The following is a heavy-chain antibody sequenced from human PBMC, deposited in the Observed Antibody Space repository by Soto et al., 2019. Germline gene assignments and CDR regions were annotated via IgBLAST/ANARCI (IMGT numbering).Heavy chain of an antibody. CDR1: GGTFSSYA. J-gene: IGHJ3*02. D-gene: IGHD3-10*01. Sequence: ASGKVSCKASGGTFSSYAISWVRQAPGQGLEWMGGIIPIFGTANYAQKFQGRVTITADESTSTAYMELSSLRSEDTAVYYCARDQWFGESRGAFDIWGQGTMVTVSS. CDR3: ARDQWFGESRGAFDI. V-gene: IGHV1-69*13. CDR2: IIPIFGTA.